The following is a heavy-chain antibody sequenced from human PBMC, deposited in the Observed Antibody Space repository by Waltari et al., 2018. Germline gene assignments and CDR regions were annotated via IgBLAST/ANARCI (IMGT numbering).Heavy chain of an antibody. J-gene: IGHJ5*02. CDR1: GGTFSSYS. CDR2: IIPFFGTA. D-gene: IGHD3-3*01. CDR3: ARSLWSGYFRPYNWFDP. Sequence: QVQLVQSGAEVRKPGSSVKVSCKASGGTFSSYSINWVRQAPGQGLEWMGGIIPFFGTANYAQKFQGRLTITADESMGTAYMELSSLRSEDTAVYYCARSLWSGYFRPYNWFDPWGQGTLVTVSS. V-gene: IGHV1-69*01.